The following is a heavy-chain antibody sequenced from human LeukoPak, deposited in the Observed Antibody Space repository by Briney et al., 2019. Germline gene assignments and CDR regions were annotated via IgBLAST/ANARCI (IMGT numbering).Heavy chain of an antibody. CDR2: IYYIGST. CDR1: GXSISSYY. D-gene: IGHD2-15*01. V-gene: IGHV4-59*01. J-gene: IGHJ6*02. Sequence: SETLSLTWTVSGXSISSYYWTWIRQPPGKGLECIGYIYYIGSTNYNPSLKSRVTISVDTSKNQFSLKLSSLTAADTAVYYCARLLRGGNYYGMDVWGQGTTVTVSS. CDR3: ARLLRGGNYYGMDV.